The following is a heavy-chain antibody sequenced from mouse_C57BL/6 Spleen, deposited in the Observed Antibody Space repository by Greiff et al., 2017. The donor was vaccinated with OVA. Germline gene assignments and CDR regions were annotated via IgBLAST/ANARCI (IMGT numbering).Heavy chain of an antibody. CDR2: IDPENGDT. D-gene: IGHD1-1*01. CDR1: GFNIKDDY. CDR3: TTSSTVVDY. J-gene: IGHJ2*01. Sequence: VQLQQSGAELVRPGASVKLSCTASGFNIKDDYMHWVKQRPEQGLEWIGWIDPENGDTEYASKFQGKATITADTSSNTAYLQLSSLTSEDTAVYYCTTSSTVVDYWGQGTTLTVSS. V-gene: IGHV14-4*01.